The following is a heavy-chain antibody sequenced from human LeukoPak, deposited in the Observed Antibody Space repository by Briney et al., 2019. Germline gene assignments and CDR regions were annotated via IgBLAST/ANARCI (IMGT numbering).Heavy chain of an antibody. V-gene: IGHV3-7*01. CDR2: IKQDGSEK. CDR3: ARLNYYDDSGSSLGAMDV. CDR1: GFTFSSYW. Sequence: PGGSLRLSCAASGFTFSSYWMSWVRQAPGKGLELVANIKQDGSEKYYVDSVKGRFTISRDNAKNSLYLQMNSLGGEDTAVYYCARLNYYDDSGSSLGAMDVWGQGTLVTVSS. J-gene: IGHJ4*02. D-gene: IGHD3-22*01.